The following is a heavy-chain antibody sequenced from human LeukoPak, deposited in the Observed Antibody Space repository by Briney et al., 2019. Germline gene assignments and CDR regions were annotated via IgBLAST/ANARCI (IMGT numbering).Heavy chain of an antibody. CDR2: FSGSGGST. CDR3: ATSGLSRFGF. J-gene: IGHJ4*02. Sequence: GGSLRLSCAASGFTFSNYAMSWVRQAPGKGLEWVSAFSGSGGSTYYADSVKGRFTISRDNSNNTLYLQMNSLRAEDTAVYFCATSGLSRFGFWGQGTLVTVSS. V-gene: IGHV3-23*01. CDR1: GFTFSNYA. D-gene: IGHD2/OR15-2a*01.